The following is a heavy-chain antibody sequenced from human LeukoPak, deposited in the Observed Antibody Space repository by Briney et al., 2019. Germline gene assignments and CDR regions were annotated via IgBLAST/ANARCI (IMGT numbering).Heavy chain of an antibody. CDR2: ISDSGGST. D-gene: IGHD3-10*01. CDR1: GFSFSNSG. J-gene: IGHJ6*03. CDR3: AKGGAVSSKSITMVRGTRRYYYYMDV. V-gene: IGHV3-23*01. Sequence: GRTLRLSCGASGFSFSNSGMSWVRQAPGKGLEWVSSISDSGGSTFHADSVKGRFTISRDNSKNTLYLQMNSLRVEDTAVYYCAKGGAVSSKSITMVRGTRRYYYYMDVWGKGTTVTISS.